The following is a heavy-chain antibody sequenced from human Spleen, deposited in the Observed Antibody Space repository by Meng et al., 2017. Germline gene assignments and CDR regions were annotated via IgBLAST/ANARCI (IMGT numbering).Heavy chain of an antibody. J-gene: IGHJ4*02. V-gene: IGHV4-31*03. Sequence: LRLSCTVSGGSISSGGYYWSWIRQHPGKGLEWIGYIYYSGSTYYNPSLKSRVTISVDTSKNQFSLSLNSVTAADTAVYYCARANGYYGGIGAFDYWGQGTLVTVSS. CDR3: ARANGYYGGIGAFDY. CDR1: GGSISSGGYY. CDR2: IYYSGST. D-gene: IGHD4-23*01.